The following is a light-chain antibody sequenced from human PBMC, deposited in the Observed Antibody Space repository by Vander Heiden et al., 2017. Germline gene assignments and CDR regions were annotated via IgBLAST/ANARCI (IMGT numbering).Light chain of an antibody. CDR1: QSIRNS. V-gene: IGKV1-39*01. Sequence: DIQMSQSPSSLSASVGDRVTITCRASQSIRNSLTWYQQKPGKAPKLLIYAASSLQSGVPSRFSGSGSGTDFTLTISRLQRQDFAPYYCQQTDQTPLTFGGGTKVEIK. CDR2: AAS. J-gene: IGKJ4*01. CDR3: QQTDQTPLT.